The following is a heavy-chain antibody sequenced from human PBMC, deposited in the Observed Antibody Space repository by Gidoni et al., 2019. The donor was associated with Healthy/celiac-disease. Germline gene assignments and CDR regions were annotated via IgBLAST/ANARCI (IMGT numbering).Heavy chain of an antibody. Sequence: EVQLVQSGAEVKKPGESLKICCKGSGYSFTSYWNGWVRQMPGKGLEWMGIIYPGDSDTRYSPSFQGQVTISADKSISTAYLQWSSLKASDTAMYYCARLGFHGVVAAHFDYWGQGTLVTVSS. CDR3: ARLGFHGVVAAHFDY. CDR1: GYSFTSYW. CDR2: IYPGDSDT. D-gene: IGHD2-15*01. J-gene: IGHJ4*02. V-gene: IGHV5-51*01.